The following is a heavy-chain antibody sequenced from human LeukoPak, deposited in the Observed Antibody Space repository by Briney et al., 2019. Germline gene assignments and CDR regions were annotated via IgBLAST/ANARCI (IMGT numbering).Heavy chain of an antibody. Sequence: SETLSLTCTVSGSSISGYYWSWIRQPAGKGLEWIGRIYTSGSTNYNPSLKSRVTISVDTSKNQFSLKLSSVTAADTAVYYCARVATIRRIFDYWGQGTLVTVSS. CDR3: ARVATIRRIFDY. CDR1: GSSISGYY. J-gene: IGHJ4*02. V-gene: IGHV4-4*07. D-gene: IGHD5-12*01. CDR2: IYTSGST.